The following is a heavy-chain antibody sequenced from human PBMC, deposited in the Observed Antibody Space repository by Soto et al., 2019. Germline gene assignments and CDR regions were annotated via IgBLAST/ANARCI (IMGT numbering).Heavy chain of an antibody. CDR3: ARLPADSSGWFDYLDY. D-gene: IGHD6-19*01. V-gene: IGHV4-34*01. CDR1: GGSFSCYY. CDR2: INHSGST. J-gene: IGHJ4*02. Sequence: SETLSLTCAVYGGSFSCYYWSWIRQPPGKGLEWIGEINHSGSTNYNPSLKSRVTISVDTSKNQFSLKLSSVTAADTAVYYCARLPADSSGWFDYLDYWGQGTLVTVSS.